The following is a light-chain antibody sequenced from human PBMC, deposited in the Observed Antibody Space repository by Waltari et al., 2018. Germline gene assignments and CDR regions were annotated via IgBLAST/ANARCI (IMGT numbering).Light chain of an antibody. V-gene: IGLV1-47*01. Sequence: QSVLTQPPSASETPGQRVTISCSGSTSNPGSNYLSWYQHLPGTAPKLLIYRNNQRPSGVPDRFSASKSGTSASLAIDGLRSEDEAVYYCASWDDSHYVFGPGTQVTVL. J-gene: IGLJ1*01. CDR1: TSNPGSNY. CDR3: ASWDDSHYV. CDR2: RNN.